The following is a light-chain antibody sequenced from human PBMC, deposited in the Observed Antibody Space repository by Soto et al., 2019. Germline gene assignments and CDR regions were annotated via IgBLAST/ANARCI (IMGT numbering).Light chain of an antibody. J-gene: IGKJ1*01. Sequence: EILMTQSPATLSVSPGERATLSCRASQSIRNNLAWIQQKPGQAPRLLIYDASTRATDVPARFSGSGSGTEFTLTISSLQSEDFAVSYCKQYQFWPRTFGQGTKVEIK. CDR2: DAS. CDR3: KQYQFWPRT. CDR1: QSIRNN. V-gene: IGKV3-15*01.